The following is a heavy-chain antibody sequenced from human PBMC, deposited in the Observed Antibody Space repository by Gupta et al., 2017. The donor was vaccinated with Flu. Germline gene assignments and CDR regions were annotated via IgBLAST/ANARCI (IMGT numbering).Heavy chain of an antibody. Sequence: QVQLVQSGAEVKKPGASVKVSCKASGYTFSSYDINWVRQASGQGPEWMGWINPNSGKKGEAHKFQGRVTMNRNNSRSTEYMELTSLKSEDTDVYYCTRRITDSVYYYLDDWVRGTAVTVT. J-gene: IGHJ6*03. CDR3: TRRITDSVYYYLDD. D-gene: IGHD3-16*01. CDR2: INPNSGKK. V-gene: IGHV1-8*01. CDR1: GYTFSSYD.